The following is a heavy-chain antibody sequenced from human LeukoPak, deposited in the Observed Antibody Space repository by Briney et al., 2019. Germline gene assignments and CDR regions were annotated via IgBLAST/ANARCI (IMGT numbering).Heavy chain of an antibody. D-gene: IGHD1-7*01. V-gene: IGHV3-9*01. CDR1: GFTFDDYS. CDR3: VKDENENFFQYFDY. CDR2: INWNSGTI. Sequence: PGGSLRLSCAASGFTFDDYSLHWVRQAPGKGLEWISGINWNSGTIDYADSVKGRFTISRDNAKNSLYLQMNSLRPEDTAFYYCVKDENENFFQYFDYWGPGTLVTVSS. J-gene: IGHJ4*02.